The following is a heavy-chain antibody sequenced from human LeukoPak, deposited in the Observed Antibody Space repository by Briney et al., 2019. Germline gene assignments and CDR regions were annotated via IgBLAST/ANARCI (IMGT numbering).Heavy chain of an antibody. CDR1: GGSFSGYY. CDR3: ARARVQSLSGWYNYYGMDV. J-gene: IGHJ6*02. CDR2: INHSGST. D-gene: IGHD6-19*01. Sequence: SETLSLTCAVYGGSFSGYYWSWIRQPPGKGLEWMGEINHSGSTNYNPSLKSRVTISVDTSKNQFSLKLSSVTAADTAVYYCARARVQSLSGWYNYYGMDVWGQGTTVTVSS. V-gene: IGHV4-34*01.